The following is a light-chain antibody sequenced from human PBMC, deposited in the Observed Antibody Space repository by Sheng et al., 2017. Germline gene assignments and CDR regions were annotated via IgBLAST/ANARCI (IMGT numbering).Light chain of an antibody. CDR2: GAS. CDR3: QQYGSSLPWT. Sequence: IVLTQSPGTLALSPGERATLSCRASLSISNSYLTWYQQKPGQAPRLVIYGASTRATGIPDRFIGSGSGTDFTLTISRLEPEDFAVYYCQQYGSSLPWTFGQGTKVEIK. CDR1: LSISNSY. V-gene: IGKV3-20*01. J-gene: IGKJ1*01.